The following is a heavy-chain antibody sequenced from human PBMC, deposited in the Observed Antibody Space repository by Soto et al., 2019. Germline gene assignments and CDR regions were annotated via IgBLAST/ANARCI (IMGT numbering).Heavy chain of an antibody. Sequence: GGSLRLSCAVSGFTFSTYGMSWVRQAPGKGLEWVSSISSSSSYRDYAGSVKGRFTISRDNAKNSLYLQVNSLRAEDTAVYYCARAIRVETDPPTGYWGQGTMVTVSS. CDR2: ISSSSSYR. D-gene: IGHD1-1*01. CDR1: GFTFSTYG. CDR3: ARAIRVETDPPTGY. V-gene: IGHV3-21*01. J-gene: IGHJ4*02.